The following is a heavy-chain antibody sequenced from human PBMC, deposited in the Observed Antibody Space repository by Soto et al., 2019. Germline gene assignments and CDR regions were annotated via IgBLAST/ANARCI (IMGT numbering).Heavy chain of an antibody. CDR3: ATNYCSSTSCYFDFYGLDV. CDR1: GYTFTSYG. D-gene: IGHD2-2*01. Sequence: ASVKVSCKASGYTFTSYGISWVRQAPGQGLEWMGWISAYNGNTNYAQKFQGWVTMTRDTSISTAYMELSRLRSDDTAVYYCATNYCSSTSCYFDFYGLDVWGQGTTVTVSS. J-gene: IGHJ6*02. V-gene: IGHV1-18*01. CDR2: ISAYNGNT.